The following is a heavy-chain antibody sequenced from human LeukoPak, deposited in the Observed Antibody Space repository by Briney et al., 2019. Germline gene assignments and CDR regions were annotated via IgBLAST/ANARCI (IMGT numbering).Heavy chain of an antibody. Sequence: GGSLRLSCVVSGFTVSNNYMSWVRQAPGKGLEWVSVIYSGDNTYYADSVKGRFTISRDNSKNTLYLQMNSLRAEDTAVYYCARADYYDSSGYYPFDYWGQGTLVTVSS. V-gene: IGHV3-53*01. CDR3: ARADYYDSSGYYPFDY. D-gene: IGHD3-22*01. J-gene: IGHJ4*02. CDR1: GFTVSNNY. CDR2: IYSGDNT.